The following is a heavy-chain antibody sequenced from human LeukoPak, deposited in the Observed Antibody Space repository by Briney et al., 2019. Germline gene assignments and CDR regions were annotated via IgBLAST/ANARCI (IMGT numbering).Heavy chain of an antibody. CDR1: GFIFSDYY. CDR2: ISSGGSTI. Sequence: GGSLRLSCAASGFIFSDYYMSWIRQAPAKGLEWVSYISSGGSTIYYADSVKGRFIISRDDAKNSLYLQMNSLRAEDTAVYYCARDIYYYDSSGYYFPGGSDYWGRGTLVTVSS. D-gene: IGHD3-22*01. J-gene: IGHJ4*02. CDR3: ARDIYYYDSSGYYFPGGSDY. V-gene: IGHV3-11*04.